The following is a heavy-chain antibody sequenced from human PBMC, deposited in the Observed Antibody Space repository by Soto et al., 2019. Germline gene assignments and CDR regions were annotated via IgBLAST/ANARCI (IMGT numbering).Heavy chain of an antibody. CDR1: GFTFSDHH. Sequence: EVQLVESGGGLVQPGGSLRLSCVGSGFTFSDHHMDWVRQAPGKGLEWVGRIRSIANSYTTEYAASVEGRFTISRDDSKDSLYLQLNSLKSDDTAVYYCARVVDYREVVFHLWGQGTLVNVSS. J-gene: IGHJ5*02. CDR2: IRSIANSYTT. V-gene: IGHV3-72*01. CDR3: ARVVDYREVVFHL. D-gene: IGHD4-17*01.